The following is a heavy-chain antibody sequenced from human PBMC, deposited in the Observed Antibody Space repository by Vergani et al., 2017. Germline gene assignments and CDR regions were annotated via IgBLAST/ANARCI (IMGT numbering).Heavy chain of an antibody. CDR2: ISGGSSYI. V-gene: IGHV3-21*01. CDR3: ARDLTRYSTASRRYFDY. J-gene: IGHJ4*02. CDR1: GFTFGSYS. D-gene: IGHD5-12*01. Sequence: EVQLVESGGGLVKPGESPRLSCVASGFTFGSYSMIWVRQAPGKGLEWVSSISGGSSYIYYADSVKGRFTISRDNAKNSLYLQMNSLRAEDTAVYYCARDLTRYSTASRRYFDYWGQGTLVTVSS.